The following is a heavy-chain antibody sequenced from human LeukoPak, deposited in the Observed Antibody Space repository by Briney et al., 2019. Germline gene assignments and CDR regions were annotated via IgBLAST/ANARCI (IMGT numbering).Heavy chain of an antibody. CDR2: INAGNGNT. V-gene: IGHV1-3*01. Sequence: ASVKVSCKASGYTFTSYAMHWVRQAPGQRLEWMGWINAGNGNTKYSQKFQGRVTITRDTSASTAYMELSSLRSEDTAVYYCASSGGGNLGLGYFGYWGQGTLVTVSS. CDR1: GYTFTSYA. J-gene: IGHJ4*02. CDR3: ASSGGGNLGLGYFGY. D-gene: IGHD3/OR15-3a*01.